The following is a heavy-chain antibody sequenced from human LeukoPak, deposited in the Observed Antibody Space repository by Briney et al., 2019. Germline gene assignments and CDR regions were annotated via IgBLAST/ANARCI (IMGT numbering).Heavy chain of an antibody. Sequence: PGGSLRLSCAASGFTFTSAWMSWVRQPPGKGLEWVGRVKSKADGETTDYAAPVKNRFIISRDDSKNMQYLQMNSLKTEDTAVYFCTADWPGDSYPIDYWGQGTLVTVSS. D-gene: IGHD2-21*02. V-gene: IGHV3-15*01. J-gene: IGHJ4*02. CDR2: VKSKADGETT. CDR3: TADWPGDSYPIDY. CDR1: GFTFTSAW.